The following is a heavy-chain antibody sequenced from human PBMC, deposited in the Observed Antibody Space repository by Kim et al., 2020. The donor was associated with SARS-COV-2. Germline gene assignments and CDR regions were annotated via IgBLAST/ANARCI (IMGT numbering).Heavy chain of an antibody. CDR3: ARPYTGGTYDN. D-gene: IGHD2-2*02. CDR2: ST. J-gene: IGHJ4*02. Sequence: STNSYPSLKSRVAISVDPSKNQFSLKRTSVTAADTADYYCARPYTGGTYDNWGQGTLVIVSS. V-gene: IGHV4-39*01.